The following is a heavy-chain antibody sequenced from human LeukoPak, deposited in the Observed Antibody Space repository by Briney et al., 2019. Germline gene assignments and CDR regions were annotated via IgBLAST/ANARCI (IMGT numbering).Heavy chain of an antibody. Sequence: GGSLRLSCAGSGFTFGGYGMHWFRQAPGKGLEWVAGIAYDGSRAHYADSVKGRFTISRDNSKNTMSVQMGDLRAEDTAVYYCTRYNSDHFDYWGQGTLVTVSS. V-gene: IGHV3-33*01. CDR1: GFTFGGYG. D-gene: IGHD6-19*01. J-gene: IGHJ4*02. CDR2: IAYDGSRA. CDR3: TRYNSDHFDY.